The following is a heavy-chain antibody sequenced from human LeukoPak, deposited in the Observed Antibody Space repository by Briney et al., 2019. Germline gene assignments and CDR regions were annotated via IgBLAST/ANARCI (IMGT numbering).Heavy chain of an antibody. CDR1: GGTFSSYA. CDR2: IIPILGIA. J-gene: IGHJ4*02. V-gene: IGHV1-69*04. D-gene: IGHD1-26*01. CDR3: ARDGRMWELPA. Sequence: ASVKVSCKASGGTFSSYAISWVRQAPGQGLEWMGRIIPILGIANYAQKFQGRVTITADKSTSTAYMELSSLRSEDTAVYYCARDGRMWELPAWGQGTLVTVSS.